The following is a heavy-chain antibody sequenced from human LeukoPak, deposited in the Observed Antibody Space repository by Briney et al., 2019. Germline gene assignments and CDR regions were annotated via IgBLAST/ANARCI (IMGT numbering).Heavy chain of an antibody. CDR1: GFTFSSYW. CDR3: ARDLSSGWWYYFDY. CDR2: IKQDGSEK. D-gene: IGHD6-19*01. J-gene: IGHJ4*02. V-gene: IGHV3-7*01. Sequence: PGGSLRLSCAASGFTFSSYWMSWVRQAPGKGLEWVANIKQDGSEKYYVDSVKGRFTISRDNTKNSLYLQMNSLRAEDTAVYYCARDLSSGWWYYFDYWGQGTVVTVSS.